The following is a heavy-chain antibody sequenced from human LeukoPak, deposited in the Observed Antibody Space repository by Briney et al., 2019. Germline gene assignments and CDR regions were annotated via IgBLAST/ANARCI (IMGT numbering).Heavy chain of an antibody. J-gene: IGHJ4*02. D-gene: IGHD3-22*01. CDR3: AREDHYDSRTERVVDY. CDR2: MSSDGSNK. Sequence: GGSLRLSCEASGFTFRRYAMHWVRQTPGKGLEWVAIMSSDGSNKYYVDSVKGRFTISRDNSKNTLYLQMNSLRAEDTAVYYCAREDHYDSRTERVVDYWGQGTLVIVS. CDR1: GFTFRRYA. V-gene: IGHV3-33*05.